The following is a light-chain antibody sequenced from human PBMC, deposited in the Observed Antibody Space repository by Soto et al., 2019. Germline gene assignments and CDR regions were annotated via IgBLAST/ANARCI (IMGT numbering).Light chain of an antibody. CDR1: SDSVSPSHY. V-gene: IGLV8-61*01. CDR2: NTN. Sequence: QTVVTQEPSFSVSPGGTVTLTCGLNSDSVSPSHYPSWYQQTPGQAPRTLIYNTNTRSSGVPDRFSGSILGNKAALTITGAQSDDEADYYCVLYGSSAIVVFGGGTTLTVL. CDR3: VLYGSSAIVV. J-gene: IGLJ2*01.